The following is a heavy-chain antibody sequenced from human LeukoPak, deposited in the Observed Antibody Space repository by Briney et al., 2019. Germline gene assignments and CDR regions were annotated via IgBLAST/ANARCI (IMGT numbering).Heavy chain of an antibody. D-gene: IGHD2-2*01. J-gene: IGHJ4*02. CDR3: ARASYQFNYFDY. Sequence: GGSLRLSCAASGFTFSSYAMHWVRQAPGKGLEWVAVISYDGSNKYYADSVKGRFTISRDNPKNTLYLQMNSLRAEDTAVYYCARASYQFNYFDYWGQGTLVTVSS. V-gene: IGHV3-30-3*01. CDR2: ISYDGSNK. CDR1: GFTFSSYA.